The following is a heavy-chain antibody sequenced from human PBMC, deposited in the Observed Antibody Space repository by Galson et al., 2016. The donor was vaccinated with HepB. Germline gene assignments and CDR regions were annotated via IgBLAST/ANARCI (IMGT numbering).Heavy chain of an antibody. CDR2: INTGNGNT. CDR3: ARERLYSGYDFDS. D-gene: IGHD5-12*01. V-gene: IGHV1-3*04. Sequence: SVKVSCKASGYTFTSYHMHWVRQAPGQSLEYMGWINTGNGNTKFSQKFQGRVSMTRDTSASTVYLVLYSLTSADTAVYYCARERLYSGYDFDSWGQGTLVTVST. CDR1: GYTFTSYH. J-gene: IGHJ4*02.